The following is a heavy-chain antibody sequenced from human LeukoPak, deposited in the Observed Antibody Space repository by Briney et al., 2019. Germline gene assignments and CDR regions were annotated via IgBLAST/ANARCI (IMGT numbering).Heavy chain of an antibody. V-gene: IGHV1-69*05. CDR1: GGTFSSHA. D-gene: IGHD3-22*01. CDR3: ARDYYDSSGYYGRNAFDI. J-gene: IGHJ3*02. Sequence: SVKVSCKASGGTFSSHANSWVRQAPGQGLEWMGGIIPIFGTANYAQKFQGRVTITTDESTSTAYMELSSLRSEDTAVYYCARDYYDSSGYYGRNAFDIWGQGTMVTVSS. CDR2: IIPIFGTA.